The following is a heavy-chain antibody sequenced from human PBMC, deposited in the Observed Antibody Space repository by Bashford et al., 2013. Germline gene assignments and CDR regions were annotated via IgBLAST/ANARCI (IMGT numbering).Heavy chain of an antibody. CDR2: IFYSGST. Sequence: SETLSLTCTVSGDFISSHYCTWIRQPPGKGLEWIGYIFYSGSTHHNPSLKSRVTMSVDTSKNQFSLKLSSVTAADTAVYYCARGKTCTNGVCYTVFDHWGQGALVTVSS. J-gene: IGHJ4*02. CDR1: GDFISSHY. D-gene: IGHD2-8*01. V-gene: IGHV4-59*11. CDR3: ARGKTCTNGVCYTVFDH.